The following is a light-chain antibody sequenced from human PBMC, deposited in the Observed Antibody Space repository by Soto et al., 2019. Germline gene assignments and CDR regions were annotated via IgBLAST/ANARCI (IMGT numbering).Light chain of an antibody. CDR1: QSVSRS. CDR2: DAS. V-gene: IGKV3-15*01. Sequence: EIVMTQSPATLSVSPGDRATLSCRANQSVSRSLAWYQQKPGQAPRLLISDASTRATGIPARFSGSGSGTEFTLTISSLQSEDFALYYCHQYNSWPPGTFGQGTKVEIK. CDR3: HQYNSWPPGT. J-gene: IGKJ2*01.